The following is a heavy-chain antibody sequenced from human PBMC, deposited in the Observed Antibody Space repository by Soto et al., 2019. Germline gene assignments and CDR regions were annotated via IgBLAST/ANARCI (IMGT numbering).Heavy chain of an antibody. Sequence: QVHLQESGPGLVKPSGTLSLTCAVSGGSFSTPYWWTWVRQPPGKELEWIGDVYHSGRNKSNPSHTGRVTMSLDKSKNPFSLKIMSMTAADTAIYYCTYSTGWYRLDVWGQGTMVIVSS. J-gene: IGHJ3*01. V-gene: IGHV4-4*02. CDR1: GGSFSTPYW. CDR2: VYHSGRN. D-gene: IGHD6-19*01. CDR3: TYSTGWYRLDV.